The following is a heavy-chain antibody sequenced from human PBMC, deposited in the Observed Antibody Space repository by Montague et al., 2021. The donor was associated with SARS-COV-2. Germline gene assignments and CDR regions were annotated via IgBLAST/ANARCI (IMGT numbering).Heavy chain of an antibody. CDR3: VRSQYSNTWFFDY. Sequence: CAISGDSVSNNRAAWNWIRQSPSGGLQWLGRTYFRTQWFHHDAPSVEGRITVNADASKNHFSLQLTSVTPEDSAKYFCVRSQYSNTWFFDYWGQGAQVTVSS. CDR1: GDSVSNNRAA. V-gene: IGHV6-1*01. CDR2: TYFRTQWFH. J-gene: IGHJ4*02. D-gene: IGHD6-6*01.